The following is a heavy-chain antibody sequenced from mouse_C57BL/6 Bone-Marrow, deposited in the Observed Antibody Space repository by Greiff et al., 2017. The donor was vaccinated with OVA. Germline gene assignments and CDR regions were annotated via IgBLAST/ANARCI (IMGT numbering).Heavy chain of an antibody. V-gene: IGHV14-1*01. Sequence: VQLKQSGAELVRLGASVKLSCTASGFNIKDYYMHWVKQRPEQGLEWIGRIDPEDGDTEYAPKFQGKATMTADTSSNTAYLQLSSLTSEDTDVYDCTPDGYAYYEAMDYWGQGTSVTVSS. CDR1: GFNIKDYY. J-gene: IGHJ4*01. CDR2: IDPEDGDT. CDR3: TPDGYAYYEAMDY. D-gene: IGHD2-2*01.